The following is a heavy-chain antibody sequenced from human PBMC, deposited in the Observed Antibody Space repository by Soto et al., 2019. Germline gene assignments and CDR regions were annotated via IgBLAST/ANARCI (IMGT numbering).Heavy chain of an antibody. D-gene: IGHD3-10*01. CDR3: AKVHGSGSYNNFPDY. CDR1: GFPFSSYA. CDR2: ISGSRGST. Sequence: TGGSLRLSCAASGFPFSSYAMTRVRQGTGKGLAWVSLISGSRGSTYYADSVKGRFTISRDNSRDTLYLQMNSLRAEDTAVYYCAKVHGSGSYNNFPDYWGQGTLVAVSS. J-gene: IGHJ4*02. V-gene: IGHV3-23*01.